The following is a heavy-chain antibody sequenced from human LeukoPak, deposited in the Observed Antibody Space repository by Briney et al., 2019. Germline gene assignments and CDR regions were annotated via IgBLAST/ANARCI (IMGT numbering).Heavy chain of an antibody. V-gene: IGHV4-31*03. J-gene: IGHJ5*02. CDR2: IYYSGST. Sequence: SQTLSLTCTVSGGSISSGGYYWSWIRQHPGKGLEWIGYIYYSGSTYYNPSLKSRVTISVDTSKNQFSLKLGSVTAADTAVYYCARSPHLELNWFDPWGQGTLVTVSS. CDR3: ARSPHLELNWFDP. D-gene: IGHD1-26*01. CDR1: GGSISSGGYY.